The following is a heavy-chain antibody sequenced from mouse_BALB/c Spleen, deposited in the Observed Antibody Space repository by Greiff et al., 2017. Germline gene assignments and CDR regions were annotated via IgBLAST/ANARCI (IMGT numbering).Heavy chain of an antibody. D-gene: IGHD2-1*01. CDR3: APGGGNYYAMDY. J-gene: IGHJ4*01. CDR1: GFSLTSYG. CDR2: IWSGGST. V-gene: IGHV2-2*02. Sequence: QVQLQQSGPGLVQPSQSLSITCTVSGFSLTSYGVHWVRQSPGKGLEWLGVIWSGGSTDYNAAFISRLSISKDNSKSQVFFKMNSLQANDTAIYLRAPGGGNYYAMDYWGQGTSVTVSS.